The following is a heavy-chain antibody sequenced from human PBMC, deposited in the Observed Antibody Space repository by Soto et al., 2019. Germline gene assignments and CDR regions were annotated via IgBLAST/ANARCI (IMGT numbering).Heavy chain of an antibody. D-gene: IGHD6-19*01. CDR3: ARHQWLVRFWFHP. CDR1: GRSFSGYY. J-gene: IGHJ5*02. Sequence: SETLSLTCAVYGRSFSGYYWSWIRQPPGKGLEWIGEINHSGMTNYNPSLKSRVTISVDTSKNQFSLKLSSVTAADMAVYYCARHQWLVRFWFHPWGQGTLVTVSS. CDR2: INHSGMT. V-gene: IGHV4-34*01.